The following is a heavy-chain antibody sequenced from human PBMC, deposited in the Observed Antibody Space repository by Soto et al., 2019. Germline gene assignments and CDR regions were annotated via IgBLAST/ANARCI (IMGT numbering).Heavy chain of an antibody. Sequence: GGSLRLSCAASGFTFTNYAMSWVRQAPGKGLEWVSYISSTSSYTSYADSVKGRFTISRDNAKNSVYLQMNSLRAEDTAVYYCARDRSPNYYYGMDVWGQGTTVTVSS. CDR1: GFTFTNYA. J-gene: IGHJ6*02. CDR2: ISSTSSYT. CDR3: ARDRSPNYYYGMDV. V-gene: IGHV3-11*06.